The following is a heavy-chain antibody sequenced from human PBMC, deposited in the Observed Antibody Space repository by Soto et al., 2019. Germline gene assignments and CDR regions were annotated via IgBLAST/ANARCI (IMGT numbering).Heavy chain of an antibody. CDR3: AKTSGVIVVVTSFDH. D-gene: IGHD3-22*01. CDR1: GNTVSRYA. Sequence: PRGSLTLTCAASGNTVSRYAFTWVRQGPGKGLEWVSAISGCGESRYAADSVKGRFTISRDNSKNTLYLQMNSLRAEDTAIYYCAKTSGVIVVVTSFDHWGQGTLVTVSS. CDR2: ISGCGESR. V-gene: IGHV3-23*01. J-gene: IGHJ4*02.